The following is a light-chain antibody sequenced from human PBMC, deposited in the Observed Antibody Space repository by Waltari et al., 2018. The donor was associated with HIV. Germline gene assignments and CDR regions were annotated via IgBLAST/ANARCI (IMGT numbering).Light chain of an antibody. Sequence: SYELTQPPSVSVSPGQTARITCSGDALPKKFAYWYQQQAGQAPALVIYEDKKRPSGIPERFSGSRSGTLATLSIRGAQVEDEADYYCYSTDISGYSRVFGGGTKVTVL. J-gene: IGLJ2*01. CDR2: EDK. V-gene: IGLV3-10*01. CDR3: YSTDISGYSRV. CDR1: ALPKKF.